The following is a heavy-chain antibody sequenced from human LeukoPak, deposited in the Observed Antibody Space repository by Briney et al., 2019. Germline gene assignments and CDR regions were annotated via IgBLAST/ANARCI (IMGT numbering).Heavy chain of an antibody. D-gene: IGHD3-3*01. CDR1: VFTFSNYW. V-gene: IGHV3-7*01. CDR2: IKQDGSET. Sequence: GGSLRLSCAASVFTFSNYWMSWVRQAPGKGLEWVANIKQDGSETYYVDSVKGRFTISRDNARNSVYLQMNSLRGEDTAVYYCARAVFDTIFGAVIWGQGTQVTVSS. CDR3: ARAVFDTIFGAVI. J-gene: IGHJ4*02.